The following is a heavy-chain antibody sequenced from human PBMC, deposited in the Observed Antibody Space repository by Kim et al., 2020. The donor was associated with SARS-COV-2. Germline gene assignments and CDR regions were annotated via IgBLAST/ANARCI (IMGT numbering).Heavy chain of an antibody. D-gene: IGHD3-22*01. J-gene: IGHJ3*02. Sequence: GGSLRLSCAAYGFTFSSYAMSWVRQAPGKGLEWVSAISGSGGSTYYADSVKGRFTISRDNSKNTLYLQMNSLRAEDTAVYYCAKARKSSIVVVITNNYDAFDIWGQGTMVTVSS. CDR1: GFTFSSYA. V-gene: IGHV3-23*01. CDR2: ISGSGGST. CDR3: AKARKSSIVVVITNNYDAFDI.